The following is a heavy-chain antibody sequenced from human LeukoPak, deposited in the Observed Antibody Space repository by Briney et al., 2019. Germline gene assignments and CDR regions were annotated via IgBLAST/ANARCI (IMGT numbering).Heavy chain of an antibody. Sequence: GGSLRLSCAASGFTFSSYAMSWVRQAPGKGLEWVSAISGSGGSTYYADSVKGRFTISRDNSKNTVYLQMNSLRAEDTAVYYCAKPKSASADFGPVGYWGQGTLVTVSS. CDR2: ISGSGGST. V-gene: IGHV3-23*01. CDR1: GFTFSSYA. J-gene: IGHJ4*02. CDR3: AKPKSASADFGPVGY. D-gene: IGHD2/OR15-2a*01.